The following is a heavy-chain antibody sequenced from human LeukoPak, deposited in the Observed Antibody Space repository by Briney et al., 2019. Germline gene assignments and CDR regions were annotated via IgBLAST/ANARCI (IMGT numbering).Heavy chain of an antibody. CDR1: GFTFSSYS. D-gene: IGHD6-19*01. CDR2: ISSSSSYI. CDR3: ARALSSGWYRDDYFDY. Sequence: PGGSLRLSCAASGFTFSSYSMNWVRQAPGKGLEWVSSISSSSSYIYYADSVKGRFTISRDNAKNSLYLQMNSLRAEDTAVYYCARALSSGWYRDDYFDYRGQGTLVTVSS. V-gene: IGHV3-21*01. J-gene: IGHJ4*02.